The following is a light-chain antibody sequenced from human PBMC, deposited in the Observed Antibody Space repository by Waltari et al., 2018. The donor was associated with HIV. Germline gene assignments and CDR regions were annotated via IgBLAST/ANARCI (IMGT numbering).Light chain of an antibody. Sequence: SVLTQPPSVSSAPGQKVTISCSGSSSNIGNNYVSWYQHLPGTAPKLLLFENDRRPSGIPARFSGSKSGTSATLGISGLQTGDEANYYCGTWDSNLNVGGYVFGPGTKVTVL. CDR1: SSNIGNNY. V-gene: IGLV1-51*02. CDR3: GTWDSNLNVGGYV. CDR2: END. J-gene: IGLJ1*01.